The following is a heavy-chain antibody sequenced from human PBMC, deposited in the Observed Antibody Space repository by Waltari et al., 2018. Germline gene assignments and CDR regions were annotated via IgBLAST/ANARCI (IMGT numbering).Heavy chain of an antibody. Sequence: QLQLQESGPRLVRPSETLSLICRVSGVSITSNRHYWAWIRQSPGQGLGWIGTVSYSGTTDISPSLKSRVSVSRETSKNQVSLVLGSVTAADMAVYYCATYIGASVGTAAFDVWGQGTMVTVSS. CDR2: VSYSGTT. J-gene: IGHJ3*01. CDR1: GVSITSNRHY. D-gene: IGHD2-21*01. V-gene: IGHV4-39*01. CDR3: ATYIGASVGTAAFDV.